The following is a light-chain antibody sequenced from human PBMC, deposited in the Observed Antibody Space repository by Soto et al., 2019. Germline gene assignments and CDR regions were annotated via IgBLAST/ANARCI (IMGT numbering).Light chain of an antibody. CDR1: SSDVGGYDY. V-gene: IGLV2-14*01. J-gene: IGLJ3*02. Sequence: QSVLTQPASMSGSPGQSITISCTGTSSDVGGYDYVSWYQQHPAKAPKLIIYEVSNRPSGVSNRFSGSKSGNTASLTISGLQAEDEADYYCSSYTSSSTRVFGGGTKLTVL. CDR3: SSYTSSSTRV. CDR2: EVS.